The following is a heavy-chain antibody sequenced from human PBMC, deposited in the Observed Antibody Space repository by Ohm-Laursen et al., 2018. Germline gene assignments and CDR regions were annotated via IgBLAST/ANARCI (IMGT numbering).Heavy chain of an antibody. V-gene: IGHV3-21*04. CDR1: GFTFSSYS. Sequence: SLRLSCAASGFTFSSYSMNWVRQAPGKGLEWVSSISSSSSYIYYADSVKGRFTISRDNAKNSLYLQMNSLRAEDTAVYYCARQSPSRNYYDDSGYYGPFDFWGQGTLVTVSS. D-gene: IGHD3-22*01. CDR3: ARQSPSRNYYDDSGYYGPFDF. J-gene: IGHJ4*01. CDR2: ISSSSSYI.